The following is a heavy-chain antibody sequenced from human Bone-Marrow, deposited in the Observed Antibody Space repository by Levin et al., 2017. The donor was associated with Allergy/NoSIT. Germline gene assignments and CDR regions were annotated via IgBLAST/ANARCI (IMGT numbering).Heavy chain of an antibody. CDR2: ISYDGSNK. V-gene: IGHV3-30-3*01. D-gene: IGHD3-10*01. J-gene: IGHJ3*02. Sequence: SCAASGFTFSSYAMHWVRQAPGKGLEWVAVISYDGSNKYYADSVKGRFTISRDNSKNTLYLQMNSLRAEDTAVYYCARGRLLWFGELSSDAFDIWGQGTMVTVSS. CDR3: ARGRLLWFGELSSDAFDI. CDR1: GFTFSSYA.